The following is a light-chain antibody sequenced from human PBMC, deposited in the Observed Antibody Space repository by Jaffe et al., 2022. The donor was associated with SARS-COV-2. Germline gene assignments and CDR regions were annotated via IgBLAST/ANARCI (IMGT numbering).Light chain of an antibody. J-gene: IGKJ5*01. Sequence: EIVLTQSPGTLSLSPGERATLSCRASQSVSSNYLAWYQQKPGQAPSLLIYGASSRATGIPDRFSGSGSGTDFTLTISRLEPEDFAVYYCQQYGSSAITFGQGTRLEIK. CDR2: GAS. CDR3: QQYGSSAIT. CDR1: QSVSSNY. V-gene: IGKV3-20*01.